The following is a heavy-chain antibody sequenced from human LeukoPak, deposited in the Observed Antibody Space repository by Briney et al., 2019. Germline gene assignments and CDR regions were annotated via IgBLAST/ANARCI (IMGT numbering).Heavy chain of an antibody. CDR3: ATWDYGSGSQYYYGMDV. J-gene: IGHJ6*02. Sequence: ASVKVSCKVSGYTLTELSMHWVRQAPGKGLEWMGGFDPEDGETIYAQKFQGRVTMTEDTSTDTAYMELCSLRSEDTAVYYCATWDYGSGSQYYYGMDVWGQGTTVTVSS. CDR2: FDPEDGET. D-gene: IGHD3-10*01. CDR1: GYTLTELS. V-gene: IGHV1-24*01.